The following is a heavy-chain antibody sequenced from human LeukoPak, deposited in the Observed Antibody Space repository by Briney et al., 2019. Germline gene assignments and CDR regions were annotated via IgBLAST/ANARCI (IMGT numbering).Heavy chain of an antibody. Sequence: PSETLSLTCEVYGLSLSDYYWRWIRQSPGRGLEWIGDITHSGSTKYNPSIKRRVAISRDKSKNQFFLRLSTVTVADTAVYYCARERASSGYNNYFDPGGQGTPVTVSS. CDR1: GLSLSDYY. J-gene: IGHJ5*02. V-gene: IGHV4-34*01. CDR2: ITHSGST. CDR3: ARERASSGYNNYFDP. D-gene: IGHD3-22*01.